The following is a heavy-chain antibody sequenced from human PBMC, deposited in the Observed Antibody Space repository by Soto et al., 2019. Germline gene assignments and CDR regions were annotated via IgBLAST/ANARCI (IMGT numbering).Heavy chain of an antibody. CDR3: VAQSFDH. J-gene: IGHJ1*01. Sequence: EGPVVESGGGLVQPGGSLRLSCTASGLSFTTYTMNWVRQAPGKGLEWISYISGSGTTIYYADSVKGRFTISRDDAKNSLYLQKTSLRAEDTAVYYCVAQSFDHWGRGTLVTVSS. V-gene: IGHV3-48*01. CDR2: ISGSGTTI. CDR1: GLSFTTYT. D-gene: IGHD3-9*01.